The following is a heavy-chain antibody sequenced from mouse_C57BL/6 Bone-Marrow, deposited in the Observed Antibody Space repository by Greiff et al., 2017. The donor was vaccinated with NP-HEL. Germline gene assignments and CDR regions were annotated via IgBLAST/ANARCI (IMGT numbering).Heavy chain of an antibody. CDR2: RDGGEGET. CDR3: ARGDYGSSRFGYAMDY. Sequence: VQLQQSGAELVKHGASGKSAGKAAGYATRSDGRNGGKEREGKGREGRGERDGGEGETKYNGKFKGKATLTADKSSSTAYMQVSSLTSEDSAVYFCARGDYGSSRFGYAMDYWGQGTSVTVSS. J-gene: IGHJ4*01. CDR1: GYATRSDG. V-gene: IGHV1-80*01. D-gene: IGHD1-1*01.